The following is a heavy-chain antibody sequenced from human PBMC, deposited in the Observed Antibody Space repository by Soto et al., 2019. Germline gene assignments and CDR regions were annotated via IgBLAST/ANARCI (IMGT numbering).Heavy chain of an antibody. V-gene: IGHV4-30-4*01. Sequence: PSETLSLTCTVSGDSINNNDYYWNWIRQTPGKGLERIGYVYYSGSTYYIPSLKSRLSMSVDTSKNQFSLKLSSVTAADTAIYYCARMSYYYDKWYFDLWGRGTLVTVS. CDR2: VYYSGST. D-gene: IGHD3-22*01. J-gene: IGHJ2*01. CDR3: ARMSYYYDKWYFDL. CDR1: GDSINNNDYY.